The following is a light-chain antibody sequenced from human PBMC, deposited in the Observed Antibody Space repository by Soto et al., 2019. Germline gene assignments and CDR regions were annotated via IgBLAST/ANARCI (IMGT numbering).Light chain of an antibody. V-gene: IGKV1-27*01. CDR1: QDISNY. Sequence: DIPMTQSPSSLSASVGDRVTISCRASQDISNYLAWYQQKPGKVPKLLIYDASTFQSGVPSRFSGSGSGTDFTLTISSLQSEDVATYYCQNYNSAPQTFGQGTKVEIK. J-gene: IGKJ1*01. CDR2: DAS. CDR3: QNYNSAPQT.